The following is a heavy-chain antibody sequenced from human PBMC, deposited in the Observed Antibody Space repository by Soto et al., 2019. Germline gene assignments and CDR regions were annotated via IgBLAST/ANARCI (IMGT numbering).Heavy chain of an antibody. CDR2: IRSKAYGGTT. Sequence: EVQLVESGGGLVKPGRSLRLSCTASGFTFGDYAMSWFRQAPGKGLEWVGFIRSKAYGGTTEYAASVKGRFTISRDDSKSIAYLQMNSLKTEDTAVYYCAYYYDSSGYYFFVYLGQGTLVTVSS. CDR3: AYYYDSSGYYFFVY. CDR1: GFTFGDYA. J-gene: IGHJ4*02. V-gene: IGHV3-49*05. D-gene: IGHD3-22*01.